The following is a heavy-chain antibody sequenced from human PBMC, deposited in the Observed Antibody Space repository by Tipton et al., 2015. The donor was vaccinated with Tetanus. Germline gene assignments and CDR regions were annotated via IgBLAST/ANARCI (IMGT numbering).Heavy chain of an antibody. CDR1: KFSFSRHS. D-gene: IGHD3-22*01. CDR2: ISSGSTYI. CDR3: ARGLIVEQATRDRDYGVDV. V-gene: IGHV3-21*01. Sequence: GSLRLSCAASKFSFSRHSMNWVRQAPGKGLEWVSSISSGSTYIYYADSVKGRFTISRDNAKNSLYLLMDSLRAEDTAVYYCARGLIVEQATRDRDYGVDVWGHGATVTVS. J-gene: IGHJ6*02.